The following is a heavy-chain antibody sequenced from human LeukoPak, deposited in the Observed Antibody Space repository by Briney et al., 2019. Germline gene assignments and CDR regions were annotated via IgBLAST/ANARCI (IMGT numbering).Heavy chain of an antibody. D-gene: IGHD3-10*01. V-gene: IGHV3-53*04. J-gene: IGHJ6*02. CDR2: IYSGGGT. Sequence: GGSLRLSCAASGFTVSSNYMSWVRQAPGKGLEWVSVIYSGGGTYYADSVKGGFTISRHNSKNTLYLQMNSLRAEDTAVYYCASPLLFGGPEMSNYSYYGMDVWGQGTTVTVSS. CDR3: ASPLLFGGPEMSNYSYYGMDV. CDR1: GFTVSSNY.